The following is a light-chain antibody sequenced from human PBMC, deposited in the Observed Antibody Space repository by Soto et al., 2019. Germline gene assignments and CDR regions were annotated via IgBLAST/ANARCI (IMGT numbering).Light chain of an antibody. CDR3: QQRGSWPLT. J-gene: IGKJ4*01. CDR1: QNVARY. V-gene: IGKV3-11*01. CDR2: DAS. Sequence: EIVLTQSPATLSLSPGERATLSCRASQNVARYLAWYQQKPGQAPRLLIFDASNRATGIPARFSGSESGTDFTLTISSLEAEDFAIYYCQQRGSWPLTFGGGTKVEIK.